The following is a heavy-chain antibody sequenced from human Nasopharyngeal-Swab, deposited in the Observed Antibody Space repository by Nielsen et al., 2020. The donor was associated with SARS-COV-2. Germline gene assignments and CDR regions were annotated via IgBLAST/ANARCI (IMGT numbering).Heavy chain of an antibody. CDR2: IYPRDSDT. Sequence: GESLKISCKGSGYSFTSYWIAWVRQMPGKGLEWMGIIYPRDSDTRYSPSFQGQVTISADKSISTAYLQRSSLKASDTAMYYCVRPEGVATSFKYYFQYGMDVWGQGTTVTVSS. J-gene: IGHJ6*02. D-gene: IGHD5-12*01. CDR1: GYSFTSYW. CDR3: VRPEGVATSFKYYFQYGMDV. V-gene: IGHV5-51*01.